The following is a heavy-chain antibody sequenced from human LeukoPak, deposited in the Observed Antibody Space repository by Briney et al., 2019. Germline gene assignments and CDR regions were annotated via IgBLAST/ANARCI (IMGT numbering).Heavy chain of an antibody. CDR2: ISGSGGST. J-gene: IGHJ4*02. CDR3: AKGMYYDSSGYYSWLGY. CDR1: GFTFSSYA. D-gene: IGHD3-22*01. V-gene: IGHV3-23*01. Sequence: PGGSLRLSCAASGFTFSSYAMSWVRQAPGKGLEWVSAISGSGGSTYYADSVKGRFTISRDNSKNTLYLQMNSLRAEDTAVYYCAKGMYYDSSGYYSWLGYWGQGTLVTVSS.